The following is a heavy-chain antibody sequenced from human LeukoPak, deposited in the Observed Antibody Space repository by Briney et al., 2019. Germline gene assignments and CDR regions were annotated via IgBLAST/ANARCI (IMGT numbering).Heavy chain of an antibody. CDR2: ISGISSYI. Sequence: GGSLRLSCAASGFTFSSFSMNWVRQAPGKGLEWVSSISGISSYIYYADSVKGRFTISRDNAKNSLYLQMSSLRAEDTAVYYCARAGGGGFDYWGQGTLVTVSS. D-gene: IGHD2-15*01. CDR3: ARAGGGGFDY. CDR1: GFTFSSFS. V-gene: IGHV3-21*01. J-gene: IGHJ4*02.